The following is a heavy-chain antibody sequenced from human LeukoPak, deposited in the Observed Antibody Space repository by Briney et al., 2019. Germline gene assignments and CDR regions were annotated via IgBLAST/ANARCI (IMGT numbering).Heavy chain of an antibody. D-gene: IGHD1-26*01. Sequence: GASVKVSCKASGGTFSSYAISWVRQAPGQGLEWMGRIIPILGIANYAQKFQGRVTITADKSTSTAYMELSSLRSEDTAVYYCVKRGGIVGATMGFDYYYYMDVWGKGTTVTVSS. CDR3: VKRGGIVGATMGFDYYYYMDV. CDR2: IIPILGIA. CDR1: GGTFSSYA. V-gene: IGHV1-69*04. J-gene: IGHJ6*03.